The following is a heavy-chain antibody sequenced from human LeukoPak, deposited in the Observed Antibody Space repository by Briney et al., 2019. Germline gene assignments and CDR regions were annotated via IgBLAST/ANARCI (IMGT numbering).Heavy chain of an antibody. CDR1: GFTFSSYG. CDR3: AKGGWNFDY. Sequence: GRSLRLSCAASGFTFSSYGMHWVRQAPGKGLEWVAVISYDGSNKYYADSVKGRFTISRDNSKNTLYLQMNSLRAEDTAVYYCAKGGWNFDYWGQGTLVTVSS. V-gene: IGHV3-30*18. CDR2: ISYDGSNK. D-gene: IGHD6-19*01. J-gene: IGHJ4*02.